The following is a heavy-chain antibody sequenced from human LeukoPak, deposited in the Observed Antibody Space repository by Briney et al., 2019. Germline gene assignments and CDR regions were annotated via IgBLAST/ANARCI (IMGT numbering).Heavy chain of an antibody. V-gene: IGHV1-2*02. D-gene: IGHD6-13*01. Sequence: ASVKVSCKASGYTFTGYYMHWARQAPGQGLEWMGWINPNSGGTNYAQKFQGRVTMTRDTSISTAYMELSRLRSDDTAVYYCASDVIAAAGTVMMWGQGTLVTVSS. CDR3: ASDVIAAAGTVMM. J-gene: IGHJ4*02. CDR2: INPNSGGT. CDR1: GYTFTGYY.